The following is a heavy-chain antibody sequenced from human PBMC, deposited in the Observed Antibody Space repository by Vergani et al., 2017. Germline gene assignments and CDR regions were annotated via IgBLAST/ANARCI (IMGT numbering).Heavy chain of an antibody. CDR3: VYRKTECGTTGCFYPFYYYYYMDV. CDR1: VFSPNTRGVS. Sequence: QITLKESGPTLLKPPQTLTLTCTFFVFSPNTRGVSVAWIRQPPGKALDWLALIYWNDDQHYSPSLNNRVTITKDTSKNQVVLTMTNMDYVDTGTYYCVYRKTECGTTGCFYPFYYYYYMDVWGKGTTVTVSS. V-gene: IGHV2-5*04. D-gene: IGHD1-7*01. CDR2: IYWNDDQ. J-gene: IGHJ6*03.